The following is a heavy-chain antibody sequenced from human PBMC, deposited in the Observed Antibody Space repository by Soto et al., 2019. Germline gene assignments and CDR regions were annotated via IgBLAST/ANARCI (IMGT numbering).Heavy chain of an antibody. D-gene: IGHD3-10*01. CDR3: AREDTMVRGVRYNWFDP. J-gene: IGHJ5*02. V-gene: IGHV4-30-4*01. CDR2: IYYSGST. Sequence: QVQLQESGPGLVKPSQTLSLTCTVSGGSISSGDYYWSWIRQPPGKGLEWIGYIYYSGSTYYNPSRKSRVTISVDTSKNQFSLKLSSVTAADTAVYYCAREDTMVRGVRYNWFDPWGQGTLVTVSS. CDR1: GGSISSGDYY.